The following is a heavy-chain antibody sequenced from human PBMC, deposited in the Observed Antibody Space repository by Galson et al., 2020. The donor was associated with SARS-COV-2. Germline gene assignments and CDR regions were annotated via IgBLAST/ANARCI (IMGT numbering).Heavy chain of an antibody. J-gene: IGHJ6*02. V-gene: IGHV1-8*01. Sequence: ASVKVSCKASGYTFTSYDINWVRQATGQGLEWMGWMNPNSGNTGYAQKFQGRVTMTRNTSISTAYMELSSLRSEDTAVYYCARGSSYYYDSSGYYYGDYYYGRDVGGQGTTVTVSS. D-gene: IGHD3-22*01. CDR2: MNPNSGNT. CDR1: GYTFTSYD. CDR3: ARGSSYYYDSSGYYYGDYYYGRDV.